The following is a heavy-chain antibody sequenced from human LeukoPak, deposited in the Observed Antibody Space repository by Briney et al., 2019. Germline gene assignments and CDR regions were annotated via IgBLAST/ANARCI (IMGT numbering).Heavy chain of an antibody. D-gene: IGHD3-22*01. CDR2: IIPIFGTA. J-gene: IGHJ4*02. CDR1: GGTFSSYA. Sequence: SVKVSCKASGGTFSSYAISWVRQAPGQGLEWMGGIIPIFGTANYAQKFQGRVTITTDESTSTAYMELSSLRSEDTALYYCAIGVTMIVVVIPPLDYWGQGTLVTVSS. V-gene: IGHV1-69*05. CDR3: AIGVTMIVVVIPPLDY.